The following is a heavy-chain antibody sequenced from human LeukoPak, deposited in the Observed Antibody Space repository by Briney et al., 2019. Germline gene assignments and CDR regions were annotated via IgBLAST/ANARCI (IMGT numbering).Heavy chain of an antibody. J-gene: IGHJ4*02. CDR2: TYTGGST. V-gene: IGHV4-4*07. CDR3: ARQEGGIVGPY. CDR1: GGSINSYY. Sequence: SETLSLTCTVSGGSINSYYWTWIRQPAGKGLEWIGRTYTGGSTNYNPSLESRVTMSVDMSKNQFSLKLNSVTAADTAVYYCARQEGGIVGPYWGQGTLATVSS. D-gene: IGHD1-26*01.